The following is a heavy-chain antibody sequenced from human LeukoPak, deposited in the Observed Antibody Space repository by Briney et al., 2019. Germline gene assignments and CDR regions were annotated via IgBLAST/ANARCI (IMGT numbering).Heavy chain of an antibody. CDR3: ARGPLYFY. V-gene: IGHV4-34*01. CDR1: GGSFNGYY. D-gene: IGHD3-9*01. CDR2: INHSGST. J-gene: IGHJ4*02. Sequence: SETLSLTCAVYGGSFNGYYWSWIRQPPGKGLEWIGEINHSGSTNYNPSLKSRVTISVDTSKNQFSLKLSSVTAADTAVYYCARGPLYFYWGQGTLVTVSS.